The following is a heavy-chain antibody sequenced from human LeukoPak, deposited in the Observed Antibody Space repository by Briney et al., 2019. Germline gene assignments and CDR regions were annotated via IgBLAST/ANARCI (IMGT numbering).Heavy chain of an antibody. CDR3: ARGTSRYSALR. J-gene: IGHJ4*02. V-gene: IGHV3-23*01. Sequence: GGSLRLSCAASGFTFSTYAVNWVRQAPGKGLEWVSAITGSGGVTYYADSVKGRFTISRDNSKNTLYLQMSSLRAEDTAVYYCARGTSRYSALRWGQGTLVTVSS. CDR2: ITGSGGVT. D-gene: IGHD1-26*01. CDR1: GFTFSTYA.